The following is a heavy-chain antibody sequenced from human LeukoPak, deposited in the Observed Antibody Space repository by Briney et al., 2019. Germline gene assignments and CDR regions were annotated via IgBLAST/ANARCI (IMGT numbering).Heavy chain of an antibody. Sequence: SGGSLRLSCAASGFTFSSYSMNWVRQAPGKGLEWVSSISSSSSYIYYADSVKGRFTISRDNAKNSLYLQMKSLRAEDTAVYYCARGKTSQNIVTRKTYNWFDPWGQGTLVTVSS. CDR2: ISSSSSYI. V-gene: IGHV3-21*01. D-gene: IGHD2/OR15-2a*01. CDR1: GFTFSSYS. J-gene: IGHJ5*02. CDR3: ARGKTSQNIVTRKTYNWFDP.